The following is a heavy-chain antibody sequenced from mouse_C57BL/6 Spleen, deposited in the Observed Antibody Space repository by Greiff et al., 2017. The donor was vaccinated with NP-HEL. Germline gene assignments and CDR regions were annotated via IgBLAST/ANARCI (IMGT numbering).Heavy chain of an antibody. CDR1: GYSFTDYN. D-gene: IGHD1-1*01. V-gene: IGHV1-39*01. J-gene: IGHJ4*01. Sequence: VQLQQSGPELVKPGASVKISCKASGYSFTDYNMNWVKQSNGKSLEWIGVINPNYGTTSYNQKFKGKATLTVDQSSSTAYMQLNSLTSEDSAVYYCARRGYYGSSYDYYAMDYWGQGTSVTVSS. CDR2: INPNYGTT. CDR3: ARRGYYGSSYDYYAMDY.